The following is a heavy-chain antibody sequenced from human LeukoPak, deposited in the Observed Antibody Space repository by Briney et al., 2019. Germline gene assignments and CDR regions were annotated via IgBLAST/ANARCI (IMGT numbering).Heavy chain of an antibody. CDR1: GVTLSTYA. Sequence: PGGSLRLSCAASGVTLSTYAMSWARQAPGKGLEWVSGISSSGSGDNTYYADSVKGRFTISRDNAKNSLYLQMNSLRAEDTAVYYCARVDIAVAGPDYWGQGTLVTVSS. CDR3: ARVDIAVAGPDY. V-gene: IGHV3-21*01. CDR2: ISSSGSGDNT. D-gene: IGHD6-19*01. J-gene: IGHJ4*02.